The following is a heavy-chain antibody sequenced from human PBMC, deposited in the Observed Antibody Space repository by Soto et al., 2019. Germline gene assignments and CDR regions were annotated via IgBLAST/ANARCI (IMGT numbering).Heavy chain of an antibody. CDR2: ISGSGDTT. J-gene: IGHJ4*02. V-gene: IGHV3-23*04. CDR3: VKDDGGYPATAPH. CDR1: GITISNYP. D-gene: IGHD4-17*01. Sequence: EVRLVESGGGLVQPGGSLRLSCAASGITISNYPMSWVRQAPGKGLDWVSGISGSGDTTYYADSAKGRFTISKDISKNSLFLQLDRLRVDDSALNFCVKDDGGYPATAPHWGQGTLVTVSP.